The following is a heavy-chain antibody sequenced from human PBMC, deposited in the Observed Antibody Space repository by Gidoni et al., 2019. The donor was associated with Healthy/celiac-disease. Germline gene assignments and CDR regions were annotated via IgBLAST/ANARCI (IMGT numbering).Heavy chain of an antibody. CDR1: GGSISSYY. CDR2: IYYSGST. CDR3: AREEVQGHGMDV. V-gene: IGHV4-59*01. J-gene: IGHJ6*02. Sequence: QVQLQESGPGLVKPSETLSLTCTVSGGSISSYYWSWIRQPPGKGLEWIGYIYYSGSTNYTPSLKSRVTISVDTSKNQFSLKLSSVTAADTAVYYCAREEVQGHGMDVWGQGTTVTVSS.